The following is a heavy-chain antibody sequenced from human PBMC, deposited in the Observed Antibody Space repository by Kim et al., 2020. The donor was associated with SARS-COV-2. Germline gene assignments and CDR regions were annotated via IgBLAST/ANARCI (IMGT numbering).Heavy chain of an antibody. D-gene: IGHD1-26*01. J-gene: IGHJ4*02. CDR3: AREGDSGSYFDY. CDR2: T. Sequence: TTSAHPGKARFTISRDNSKNTLYLQMNSLRAEDTAVYYCAREGDSGSYFDYWGQGTLVTVSS. V-gene: IGHV3-53*01.